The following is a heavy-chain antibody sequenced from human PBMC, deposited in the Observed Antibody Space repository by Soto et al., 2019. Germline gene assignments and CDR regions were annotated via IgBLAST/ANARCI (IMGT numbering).Heavy chain of an antibody. D-gene: IGHD3-22*01. CDR3: VRDRRSYYSDPHDEFVASGYEV. CDR1: GGIFGSHG. CDR2: LIPIYRTL. V-gene: IGHV1-69*01. J-gene: IGHJ3*01. Sequence: QVQLIQSEAEVKKPGSSVRVSCTASGGIFGSHGFSWVRQAPGQRLAWVGGLIPIYRTLTYTEKFQARVRIAADESPNTVYLDLSRLTSEDRAVYYCVRDRRSYYSDPHDEFVASGYEVWGQGTMVSVSS.